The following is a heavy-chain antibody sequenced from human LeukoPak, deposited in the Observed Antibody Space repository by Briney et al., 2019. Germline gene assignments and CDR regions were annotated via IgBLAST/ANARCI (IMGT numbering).Heavy chain of an antibody. CDR2: LYSGGST. V-gene: IGHV3-53*01. D-gene: IGHD3-10*01. CDR3: ARHYYGAGSYFDY. Sequence: GGSLGLSCAASGFTVSSTYMSWVRQAPGKGLEWVSVLYSGGSTYYADSVQGRFTISRDNSKNTLYLQMNSLRAEDTAVYYCARHYYGAGSYFDYWGQGTLVTVSS. J-gene: IGHJ4*02. CDR1: GFTVSSTY.